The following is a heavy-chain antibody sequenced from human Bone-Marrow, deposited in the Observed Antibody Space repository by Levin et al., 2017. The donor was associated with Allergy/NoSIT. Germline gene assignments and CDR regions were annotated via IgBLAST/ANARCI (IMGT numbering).Heavy chain of an antibody. CDR3: ARDLAVKAFDI. CDR1: GFTFSTSW. J-gene: IGHJ3*02. CDR2: LKPNGTEK. V-gene: IGHV3-7*01. Sequence: HPGESLKISCAASGFTFSTSWMNWVRQAPGKGLEWVASLKPNGTEKYYVDSVKGRFTISRDNAKNSVFLQLNSLRGEDTALYYCARDLAVKAFDIWGQGTMVTVSS.